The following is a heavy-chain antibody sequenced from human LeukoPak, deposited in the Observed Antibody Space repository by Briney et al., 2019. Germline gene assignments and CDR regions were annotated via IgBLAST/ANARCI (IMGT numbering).Heavy chain of an antibody. D-gene: IGHD3-22*01. V-gene: IGHV3-30*02. CDR1: GFTFSTYS. CDR2: IRYDGTNK. CDR3: SKGNYYDSSAHNYMAV. Sequence: GGSLRLSCAASGFTFSTYSINWVRQAPGKGLEWVAFIRYDGTNKYYADSVKGRFTISRDNSKNTLYLQMNSLRAEGTAVYYCSKGNYYDSSAHNYMAVSGNGTTVTVSS. J-gene: IGHJ6*03.